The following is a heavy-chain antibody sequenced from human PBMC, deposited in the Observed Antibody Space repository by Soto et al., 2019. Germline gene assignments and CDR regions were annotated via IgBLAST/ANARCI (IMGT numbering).Heavy chain of an antibody. CDR2: IIPIPGTA. V-gene: IGHV1-69*01. CDR1: GGTFGSYA. Sequence: QVQLVQSGAEVKKPGSSVKVSCKASGGTFGSYAISWVRQAPGQGLEWRGGIIPIPGTANYAQKFQGRVTIAADESTSTAYMELSSLRSEDTAVYYCARSQGSSTSLEIYYYYYYGMDAWGQGTTVTVSS. D-gene: IGHD2-2*01. CDR3: ARSQGSSTSLEIYYYYYYGMDA. J-gene: IGHJ6*02.